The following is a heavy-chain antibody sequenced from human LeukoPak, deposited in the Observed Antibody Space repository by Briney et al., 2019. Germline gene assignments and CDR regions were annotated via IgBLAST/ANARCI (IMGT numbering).Heavy chain of an antibody. CDR1: GGSVSGYY. CDR3: ARSSEGRYYYDSSGFSYYYYYMDV. CDR2: IYYSGST. J-gene: IGHJ6*03. Sequence: PSETLSLTCAVYGGSVSGYYWSWIRQPPGKGLEWSGYIYYSGSTYYNPSLRSRVTISVDTSKHQFSLKLSSVTAADTAVYYCARSSEGRYYYDSSGFSYYYYYMDVWGKGTTVTISS. V-gene: IGHV4-59*02. D-gene: IGHD3-22*01.